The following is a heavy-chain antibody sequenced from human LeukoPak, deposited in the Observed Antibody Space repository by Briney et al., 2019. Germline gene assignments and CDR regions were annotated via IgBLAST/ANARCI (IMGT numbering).Heavy chain of an antibody. J-gene: IGHJ2*01. CDR2: IYHSGNT. CDR1: GGSISSGGYS. V-gene: IGHV4-30-2*02. Sequence: SETLSLTCAVSGGSISSGGYSWSWIRQPPGKGLEWIGYIYHSGNTNYNPSLKSRVTISVDTSKNQFSLKLNSVTATDTAVYYCARMIAAAGTEYFDLWGRGTLVTVSS. CDR3: ARMIAAAGTEYFDL. D-gene: IGHD6-13*01.